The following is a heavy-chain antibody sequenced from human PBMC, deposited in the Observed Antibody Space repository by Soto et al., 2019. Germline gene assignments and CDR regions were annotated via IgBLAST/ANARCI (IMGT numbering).Heavy chain of an antibody. CDR1: GFIFSCYA. CDR2: LSARATST. CDR3: AKPSSYYDYFWGRYRGPSDY. Sequence: LRLSCTASGFIFSCYAMTWARQAPGKGLEWVSTLSARATSTFSADSVRGRFTISRDNSKNTLYLQMSSLRPEDTAVYYCAKPSSYYDYFWGRYRGPSDYCAQGTLVPVSS. J-gene: IGHJ4*02. D-gene: IGHD3-16*02. V-gene: IGHV3-23*01.